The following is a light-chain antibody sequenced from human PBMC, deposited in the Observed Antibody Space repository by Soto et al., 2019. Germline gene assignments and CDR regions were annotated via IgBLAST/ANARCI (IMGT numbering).Light chain of an antibody. J-gene: IGKJ1*01. CDR1: QSISSW. CDR2: DAS. Sequence: DIPMTQSPSTLSASVGDRVTITCRASQSISSWLAWYQQKPGKAPKLLIYDASSLESGVPSRFSGSGSGTEFTLTISSLQPDDFATYYCQQYNSWTFGQGNKVEIK. CDR3: QQYNSWT. V-gene: IGKV1-5*01.